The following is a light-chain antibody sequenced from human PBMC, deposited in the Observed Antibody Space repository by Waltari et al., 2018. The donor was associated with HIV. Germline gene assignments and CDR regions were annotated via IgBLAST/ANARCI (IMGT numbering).Light chain of an antibody. CDR1: QSVNSN. V-gene: IGKV3-15*01. J-gene: IGKJ1*01. CDR3: HHYNNWRET. CDR2: GTS. Sequence: EILVRQSPATLSVSSGERVTIPSRASQSVNSNLDWYQQKPGQTPRLLIYGTSTRATDSPARFSGRGSGTEFTLTISSLQSEDFAVYYCHHYNNWRETFGQGTKVEIK.